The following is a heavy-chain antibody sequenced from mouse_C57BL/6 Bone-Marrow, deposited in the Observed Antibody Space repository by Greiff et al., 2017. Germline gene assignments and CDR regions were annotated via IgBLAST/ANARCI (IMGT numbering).Heavy chain of an antibody. CDR3: ARGRIRGYYFDY. CDR2: INPSNGGT. CDR1: GYTFTSYW. V-gene: IGHV1-53*01. D-gene: IGHD2-12*01. Sequence: QVQLQQPGTELVKPGASVKLSCKASGYTFTSYWMHWVKQRPGQGLEWIGNINPSNGGTNYNEKFKSKATLTVDKSSGTAYMELNSLTSEDSAVYYCARGRIRGYYFDYWGQGTTLTVSS. J-gene: IGHJ2*01.